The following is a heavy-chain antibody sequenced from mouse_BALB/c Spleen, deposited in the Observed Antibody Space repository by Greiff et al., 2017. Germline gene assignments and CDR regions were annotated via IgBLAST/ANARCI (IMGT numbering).Heavy chain of an antibody. CDR2: ISSGSSTI. CDR3: ARDYGSSYYFDY. J-gene: IGHJ2*01. Sequence: EVKVEESGGGLVQPGGSRKLSCAASGFTFSSFGMHWVRQAPEKGLEWVAYISSGSSTIYYADTVKGRFTISRDNPKNTLFLQMTSLRSEDTAMYYCARDYGSSYYFDYWGQGTTLTVSS. D-gene: IGHD1-1*01. V-gene: IGHV5-17*02. CDR1: GFTFSSFG.